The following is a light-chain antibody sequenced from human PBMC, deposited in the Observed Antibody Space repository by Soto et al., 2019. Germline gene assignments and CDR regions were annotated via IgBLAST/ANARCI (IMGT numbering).Light chain of an antibody. V-gene: IGKV1-12*01. CDR3: QQTLSFPPT. CDR1: QAIDSW. J-gene: IGKJ1*01. CDR2: TGS. Sequence: DFQMTQFPSSVSASVGDRVTITCRASQAIDSWLAWYQQKPGEAPKLLIFTGSLLHSGVPPRFSGSGSGTDFTLTISSLQPEDFATYYCQQTLSFPPTFGQGTKVDIK.